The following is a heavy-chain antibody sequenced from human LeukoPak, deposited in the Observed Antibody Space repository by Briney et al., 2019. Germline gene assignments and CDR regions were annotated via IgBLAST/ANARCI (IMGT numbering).Heavy chain of an antibody. J-gene: IGHJ5*02. CDR2: IKQDGSEK. V-gene: IGHV3-7*01. Sequence: GGSLRLSCAASGFTFSSYWMSWVRQAPGKGLEWVANIKQDGSEKYYVDSVKGRFTISRDNAKNSLYLQMSSLRAEDTAVYYCARDDCSSISCYHNWFDPWGQGTLVTVSS. D-gene: IGHD2-2*01. CDR3: ARDDCSSISCYHNWFDP. CDR1: GFTFSSYW.